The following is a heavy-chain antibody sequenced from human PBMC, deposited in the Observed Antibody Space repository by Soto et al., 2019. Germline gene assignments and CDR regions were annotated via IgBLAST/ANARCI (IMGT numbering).Heavy chain of an antibody. D-gene: IGHD6-13*01. CDR3: AHRRIAAAINAFDI. J-gene: IGHJ3*02. CDR1: GFSLSTSGVG. Sequence: QITLKESGPTLVKPTQTLTLTCTFSGFSLSTSGVGVGWIRQPPGKALEWLALIYWDDDKRSSPSLKSRLTITKDTSKNQVVLTMTNMDPVDTATYYCAHRRIAAAINAFDIWGQGTMVTVSS. V-gene: IGHV2-5*02. CDR2: IYWDDDK.